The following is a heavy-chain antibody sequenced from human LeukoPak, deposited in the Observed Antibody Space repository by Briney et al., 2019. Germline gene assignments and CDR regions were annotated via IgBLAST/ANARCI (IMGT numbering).Heavy chain of an antibody. D-gene: IGHD4-17*01. CDR2: ISAYNGNT. CDR3: AKTTMTSEDYYYYYMDV. Sequence: GASVKVSCKTSGYTFTSYGISWVRQAPGQGLEWMGWISAYNGNTYYAQNLQGRVTMTTDTSTSTAYMELRSLRSDDTAVYYCAKTTMTSEDYYYYYMDVWGKGTTVTVSS. V-gene: IGHV1-18*01. CDR1: GYTFTSYG. J-gene: IGHJ6*03.